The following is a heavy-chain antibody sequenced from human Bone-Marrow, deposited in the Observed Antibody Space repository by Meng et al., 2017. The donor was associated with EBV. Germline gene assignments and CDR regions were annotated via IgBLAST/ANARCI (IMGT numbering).Heavy chain of an antibody. CDR1: GFTVSTNY. Sequence: VPPVDAGLTLTRPGGTLGRSFAASGFTVSTNYMSWVRQAQGKGLEWVSVIYSGGSTYYADSVKGRFTISRDNSKNTLYLQMNSLRAEDTAVYYCARDRSGYASYDYWGQGTLVTVSS. J-gene: IGHJ4*02. CDR3: ARDRSGYASYDY. V-gene: IGHV3-53*01. D-gene: IGHD5-12*01. CDR2: IYSGGST.